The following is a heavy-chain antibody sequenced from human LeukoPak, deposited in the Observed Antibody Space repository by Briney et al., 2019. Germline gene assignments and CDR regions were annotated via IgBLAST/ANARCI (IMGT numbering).Heavy chain of an antibody. V-gene: IGHV3-7*01. J-gene: IGHJ4*02. CDR2: IKQDGSEK. CDR3: ARGSPVDD. Sequence: PGGSLRLSCVASGFTFSDYWMTWVRQAPGKGLEWVANIKQDGSEKYYVDSVKGRFTISRDNAKNSLYLQMNTLRAEDTAVYYCARGSPVDDWGQGTLVTVSS. CDR1: GFTFSDYW.